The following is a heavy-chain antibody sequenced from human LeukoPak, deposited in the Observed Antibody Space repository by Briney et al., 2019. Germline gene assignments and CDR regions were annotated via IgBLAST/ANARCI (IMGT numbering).Heavy chain of an antibody. V-gene: IGHV4-30-4*08. CDR2: IYYSGST. Sequence: PSETLSLTCTVSGGSISSGDYYWSWIRQPPGKGLEWIGTIYYSGSTYYNPSLKSRVTISVDTSKNQFSLKLSSVTAADTAVYYCAREDVAVPAAIKWFDPWGQGTLVTVSS. J-gene: IGHJ5*02. CDR3: AREDVAVPAAIKWFDP. CDR1: GGSISSGDYY. D-gene: IGHD2-2*02.